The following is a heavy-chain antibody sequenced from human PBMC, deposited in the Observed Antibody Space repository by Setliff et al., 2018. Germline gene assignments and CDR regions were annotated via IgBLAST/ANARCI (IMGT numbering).Heavy chain of an antibody. Sequence: SETLSLTCTVSGGSVNSGYDNRNWLRQPAGKGLEWIGHINRRGSTNFTPSLKSRVTISLDTSKNQFSLKLTSVTAADTAVYFCVRVPAFGGIVGTHGVDYWGQGTLVTVSS. CDR1: GGSVNSGYDN. D-gene: IGHD2-21*01. CDR2: INRRGST. CDR3: VRVPAFGGIVGTHGVDY. J-gene: IGHJ4*02. V-gene: IGHV4-61*09.